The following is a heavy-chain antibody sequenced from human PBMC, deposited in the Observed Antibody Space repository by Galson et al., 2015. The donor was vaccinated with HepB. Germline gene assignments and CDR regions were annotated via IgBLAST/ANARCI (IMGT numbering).Heavy chain of an antibody. CDR3: ARGIGANWGNFDY. Sequence: SLRLSCAASGFTVSSNYMSWVRQAPGKGLEWVSVIYSGGSTYYADSVKGRFTISRDNSKNTLYLQMNSLRAEDTAVYYCARGIGANWGNFDYWGQGTLVTVSS. V-gene: IGHV3-66*02. CDR2: IYSGGST. CDR1: GFTVSSNY. D-gene: IGHD7-27*01. J-gene: IGHJ4*02.